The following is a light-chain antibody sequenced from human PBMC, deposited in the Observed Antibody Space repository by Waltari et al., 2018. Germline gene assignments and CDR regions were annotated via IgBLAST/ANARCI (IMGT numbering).Light chain of an antibody. CDR1: QLAGRY. CDR3: AAWDNSTFVL. J-gene: IGLJ2*01. V-gene: IGLV3-1*01. CDR2: QDN. Sequence: SFELTQTPSESVSPGQTASITCSGDQLAGRYVSWYQHKPGQSPVLLIYQDNMRPSGIPERFSGSNSGNTATLTISGTQAMDEADYYCAAWDNSTFVLFGGGTMVTVL.